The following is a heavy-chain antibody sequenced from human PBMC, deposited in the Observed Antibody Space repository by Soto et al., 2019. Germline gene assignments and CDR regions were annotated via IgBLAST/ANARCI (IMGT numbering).Heavy chain of an antibody. D-gene: IGHD4-17*01. CDR3: ARGRSSYGDRIDY. V-gene: IGHV4-39*07. J-gene: IGHJ4*02. CDR1: GDSITSSSHY. Sequence: SETLSLTCTVSGDSITSSSHYWGWIRQPPGKGLECIAYIYYSGNTYYNPSLKSRVTISVDRSKNQFSLKLSSVTAADTAVYYCARGRSSYGDRIDYWGQGTLVTVSS. CDR2: IYYSGNT.